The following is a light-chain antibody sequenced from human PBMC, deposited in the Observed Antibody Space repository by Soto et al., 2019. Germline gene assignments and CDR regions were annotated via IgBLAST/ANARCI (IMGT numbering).Light chain of an antibody. CDR1: QSSSSW. V-gene: IGKV1-5*03. Sequence: DIQMTQSPSTLSASVGDRVTITCRASQSSSSWLAWYQQKPGTAPKLLIYKASSLESGVPSRFCGSGSATDIPLTFSRLQPDDFATCNCQKYNSIENTVGQGIKLEIK. J-gene: IGKJ2*01. CDR3: QKYNSIENT. CDR2: KAS.